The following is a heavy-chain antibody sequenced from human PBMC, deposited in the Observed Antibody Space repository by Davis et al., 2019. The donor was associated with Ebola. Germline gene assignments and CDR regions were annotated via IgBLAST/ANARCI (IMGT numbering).Heavy chain of an antibody. D-gene: IGHD7-27*01. Sequence: GGSLRLSCTASGFTFGDYAMSWFRQAPGKGLEWVSYISSSSSTIYYADSVKGRFTISRDNAKNSLYLQMNSLRDEDTAVYYCATDRNWDFDYWGQGTLVTVSS. J-gene: IGHJ4*02. CDR3: ATDRNWDFDY. V-gene: IGHV3-48*02. CDR2: ISSSSSTI. CDR1: GFTFGDYA.